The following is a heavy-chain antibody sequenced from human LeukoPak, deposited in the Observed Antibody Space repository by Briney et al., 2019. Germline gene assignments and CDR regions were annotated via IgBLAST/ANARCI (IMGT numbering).Heavy chain of an antibody. J-gene: IGHJ5*02. CDR2: INPNSDGT. D-gene: IGHD3-10*01. V-gene: IGHV1-2*02. CDR3: ARTGILWLEFDP. CDR1: GYTFTGYY. Sequence: ASVKVSCKASGYTFTGYYMHWVRQAPGQGLEWMGWINPNSDGTNYAQKFQGRVTMTRDTSISTAYMELSRLRSDDTAVYYCARTGILWLEFDPWGQGTLVTVSS.